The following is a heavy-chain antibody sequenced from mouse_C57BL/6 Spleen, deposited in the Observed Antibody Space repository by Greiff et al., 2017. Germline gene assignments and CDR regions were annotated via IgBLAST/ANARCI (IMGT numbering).Heavy chain of an antibody. CDR3: ARWVVDYYGSSYVQYFDV. CDR2: LYPGDGDT. V-gene: IGHV1-80*01. Sequence: QVQLKQSGAELVKPGASVQISCKASGYAFSSYWMNWVKQRPGKGLEWIGQLYPGDGDTNYNGKFKGKATLTADKSSSTAYMQLSSLTSEDSAGYFCARWVVDYYGSSYVQYFDVWGTGTTVTVSS. CDR1: GYAFSSYW. J-gene: IGHJ1*03. D-gene: IGHD1-1*01.